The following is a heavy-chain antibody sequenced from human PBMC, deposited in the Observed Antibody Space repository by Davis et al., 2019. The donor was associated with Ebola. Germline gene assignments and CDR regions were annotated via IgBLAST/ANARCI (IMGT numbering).Heavy chain of an antibody. D-gene: IGHD3-10*01. V-gene: IGHV1-8*02. J-gene: IGHJ4*02. CDR3: ARASLWFGEILSHFDY. CDR1: GYTFTSYD. Sequence: ASVKVSCKASGYTFTSYDINWVRQATGQGLEWMGWMNPNSGNTGYAQKFQGRVTMTRDTSISTAYMELSRLRSDDTAVYYCARASLWFGEILSHFDYWGQGTLVTVSS. CDR2: MNPNSGNT.